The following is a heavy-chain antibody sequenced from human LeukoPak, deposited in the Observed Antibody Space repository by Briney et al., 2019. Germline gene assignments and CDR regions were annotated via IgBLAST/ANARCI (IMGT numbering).Heavy chain of an antibody. J-gene: IGHJ4*02. CDR3: AREYDSRARFDS. V-gene: IGHV3-21*05. Sequence: GGSLRLSCAGSGDGFTRHTMNWVRRAPGKGLEWISYIWSTGEYICYADSVKGRFTISRDNARTSVYLQMNSLRVEDTAIYYCAREYDSRARFDSWGQGTLVTVSS. D-gene: IGHD6-13*01. CDR1: GDGFTRHT. CDR2: IWSTGEYI.